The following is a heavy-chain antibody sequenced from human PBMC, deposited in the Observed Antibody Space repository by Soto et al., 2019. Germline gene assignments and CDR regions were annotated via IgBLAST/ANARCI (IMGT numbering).Heavy chain of an antibody. Sequence: QITLKESGPTLVKPTQTLTLTCTFSGFSLSTSGVGVGWIRQPPGKALEWLALIYWDDDKRYSPSLKSRLTIPKDTSKNQVVLTMTNMDPVDTATYYCAHRLDTYSSSWYSWFDPWGQGTLVTVSS. D-gene: IGHD6-13*01. CDR3: AHRLDTYSSSWYSWFDP. CDR2: IYWDDDK. J-gene: IGHJ5*02. V-gene: IGHV2-5*02. CDR1: GFSLSTSGVG.